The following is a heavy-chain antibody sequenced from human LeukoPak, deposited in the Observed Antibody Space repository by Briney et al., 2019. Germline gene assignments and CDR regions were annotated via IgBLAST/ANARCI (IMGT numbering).Heavy chain of an antibody. V-gene: IGHV1-18*01. CDR2: ISAYNGNT. Sequence: EASVKVSCKAFGYTFTNYGISWVRQAPGQGLEWMGWISAYNGNTNYAQKLQGRVTMTADTSTSTAYMELRSLRSDDTAVYYCARADGVKYYYDSSGYYGLDYWGQGTLVTVSS. D-gene: IGHD3-22*01. CDR1: GYTFTNYG. J-gene: IGHJ4*02. CDR3: ARADGVKYYYDSSGYYGLDY.